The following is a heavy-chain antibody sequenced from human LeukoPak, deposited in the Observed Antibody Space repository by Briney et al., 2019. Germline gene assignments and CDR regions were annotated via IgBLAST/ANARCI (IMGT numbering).Heavy chain of an antibody. CDR2: INTNTGNP. V-gene: IGHV7-4-1*02. Sequence: ASVKVSCKASGYTFTSYAMNWVRQAPGQGLEWMGWINTNTGNPTYAQGFTGRFVFSLDTSVRTAYLQISSLKAEDTAVYYCARDGSTVAVAGLLNWFDPWGQGTLVTVSS. CDR3: ARDGSTVAVAGLLNWFDP. J-gene: IGHJ5*02. CDR1: GYTFTSYA. D-gene: IGHD6-19*01.